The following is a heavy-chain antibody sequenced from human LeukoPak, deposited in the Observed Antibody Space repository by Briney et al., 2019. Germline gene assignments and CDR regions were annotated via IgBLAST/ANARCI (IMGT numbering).Heavy chain of an antibody. V-gene: IGHV3-33*01. CDR1: GLTFSTYG. D-gene: IGHD2-8*02. Sequence: PGRSLRLSCAASGLTFSTYGFNWVRQAPGKGLEWVAVIWYDGSNKYYADSVKGRFTISRDSPTVSLQMSSLRAEDTAVYYCARDWSFYYDLWGQGTLVTVSS. CDR2: IWYDGSNK. CDR3: ARDWSFYYDL. J-gene: IGHJ4*02.